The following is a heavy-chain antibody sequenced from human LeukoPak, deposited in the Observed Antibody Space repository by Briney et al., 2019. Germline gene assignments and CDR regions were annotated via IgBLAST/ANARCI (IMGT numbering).Heavy chain of an antibody. Sequence: GASVKVSCKASGYTFTSYDINWVRQATGQGLEWMGWMNPNSGNTGYAQKFQGRVTITRNTSISTAYMELSSLRSEDTAVYYCATFGYYDSSAYRNWYFDFWGRGTLVTVSS. CDR1: GYTFTSYD. CDR2: MNPNSGNT. D-gene: IGHD3-22*01. J-gene: IGHJ2*01. CDR3: ATFGYYDSSAYRNWYFDF. V-gene: IGHV1-8*03.